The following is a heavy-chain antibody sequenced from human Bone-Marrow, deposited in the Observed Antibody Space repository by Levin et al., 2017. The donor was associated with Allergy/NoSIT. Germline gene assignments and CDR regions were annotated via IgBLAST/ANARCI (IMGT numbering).Heavy chain of an antibody. D-gene: IGHD3-3*01. Sequence: ASVKVSCKASGYTFTFYGISWVRQAPGQGLEWMGWISPYNGDTNYAQKLQGRVTMTTDTSTNIAYMELRSLRSDDTAVYYCARENAGPSDLWSGYRGFDYWGQGTLVTVSS. CDR1: GYTFTFYG. CDR3: ARENAGPSDLWSGYRGFDY. V-gene: IGHV1-18*01. CDR2: ISPYNGDT. J-gene: IGHJ4*02.